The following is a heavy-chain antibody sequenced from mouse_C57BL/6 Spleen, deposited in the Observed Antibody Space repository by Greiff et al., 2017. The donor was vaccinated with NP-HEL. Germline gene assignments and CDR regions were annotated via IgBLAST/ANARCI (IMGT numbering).Heavy chain of an antibody. J-gene: IGHJ2*01. Sequence: QVQLQQSGAELARPGASVKLSCKASGYTFTSYGISWVKQRTGQGLEWIGEIYPRSGNTYYNEKFKGKATLTADQSSSTAYMELRSLTSEDSAVYFCAREGKLFFFDYWGQGTTRTVSS. CDR3: AREGKLFFFDY. CDR2: IYPRSGNT. D-gene: IGHD1-1*02. V-gene: IGHV1-81*01. CDR1: GYTFTSYG.